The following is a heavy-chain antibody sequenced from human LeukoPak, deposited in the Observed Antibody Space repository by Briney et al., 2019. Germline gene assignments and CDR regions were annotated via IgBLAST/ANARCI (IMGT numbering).Heavy chain of an antibody. CDR2: ISNDANNK. CDR1: GFTFGGYA. Sequence: GGSLRLSCAASGFTFGGYALHWVRQAPGKGLEWVAVISNDANNKHYADSVKGRFTISRDNSKNTLYLQMNSLRPEDTAVYYCARGAGASGGRDYYSDYWGQGMLVAVSS. V-gene: IGHV3-30*04. J-gene: IGHJ4*02. D-gene: IGHD6-13*01. CDR3: ARGAGASGGRDYYSDY.